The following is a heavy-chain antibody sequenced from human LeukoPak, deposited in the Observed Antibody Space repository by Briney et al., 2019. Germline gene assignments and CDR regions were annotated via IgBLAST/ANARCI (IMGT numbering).Heavy chain of an antibody. CDR3: ARPSSSWYGGAFDI. CDR2: IYYSGST. Sequence: PSETLSLTCTVSGGSISSYYWSWIRQPPGKGLEWIGYIYYSGSTNYNPSLKSRVTISVDTSKNQFSLKLSSVTAADTAVYYCARPSSSWYGGAFDIWGQGTMVTVSS. D-gene: IGHD6-13*01. V-gene: IGHV4-59*08. J-gene: IGHJ3*02. CDR1: GGSISSYY.